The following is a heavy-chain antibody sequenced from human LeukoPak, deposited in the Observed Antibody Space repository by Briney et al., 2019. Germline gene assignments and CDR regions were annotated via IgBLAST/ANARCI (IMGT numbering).Heavy chain of an antibody. CDR1: GGSFSSYY. D-gene: IGHD6-19*01. CDR3: ARLMGQWLVPDY. J-gene: IGHJ4*02. CDR2: INHSGST. Sequence: SETLSFTCAVYGGSFSSYYWSWIHQPPGKGLEWIGEINHSGSTNYNPSLKSRVTISVDTSKNQFSLKLSSVTAADTAVYYCARLMGQWLVPDYWGQGTLVTVSS. V-gene: IGHV4-34*01.